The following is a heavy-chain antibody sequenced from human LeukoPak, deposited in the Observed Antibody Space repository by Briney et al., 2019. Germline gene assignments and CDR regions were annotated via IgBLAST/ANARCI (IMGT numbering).Heavy chain of an antibody. J-gene: IGHJ4*02. D-gene: IGHD6-13*01. CDR2: SRADDYST. Sequence: GGSLRLSCVAPGFAFSDSAMSWVRLTAGKGLEWVSLSRADDYSTYYADSVKGRFTISRDNSKNTMYLQMNSLGAEETAIYYCASRPSNTWAGTLDFWGQGTLVTVSS. V-gene: IGHV3-23*01. CDR1: GFAFSDSA. CDR3: ASRPSNTWAGTLDF.